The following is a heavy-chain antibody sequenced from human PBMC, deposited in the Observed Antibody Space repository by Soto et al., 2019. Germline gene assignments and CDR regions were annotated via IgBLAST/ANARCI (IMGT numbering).Heavy chain of an antibody. J-gene: IGHJ6*02. CDR1: GGSISNGGYY. V-gene: IGHV4-31*03. Sequence: QLQESGPGLLRPSQTLSLTCNVSGGSISNGGYYWSWIRQHPGKGLEWIGNIYYSGSTIYNPSLQSRLTMAVGTSRNHFALRLSSVTAADTAVYYCGRVDIFGYFYGMDVWGQGTTVTVSS. D-gene: IGHD2-21*01. CDR2: IYYSGST. CDR3: GRVDIFGYFYGMDV.